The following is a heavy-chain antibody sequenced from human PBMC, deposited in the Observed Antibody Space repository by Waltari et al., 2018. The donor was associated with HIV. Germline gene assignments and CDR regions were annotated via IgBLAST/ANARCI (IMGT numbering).Heavy chain of an antibody. V-gene: IGHV3-15*01. CDR3: ATAGSTGTTRGY. D-gene: IGHD1-1*01. Sequence: EVQLVESGGGLVKPGGSLRPSCAASGFNLTTAWMSWVRQAPGKGLEWVGRIKSKSDGGTTDYAAPVKGRFTISRDDSKDTLYLQVNSLKTDDTAVYYCATAGSTGTTRGYWGQGTLVTVSS. J-gene: IGHJ4*02. CDR2: IKSKSDGGTT. CDR1: GFNLTTAW.